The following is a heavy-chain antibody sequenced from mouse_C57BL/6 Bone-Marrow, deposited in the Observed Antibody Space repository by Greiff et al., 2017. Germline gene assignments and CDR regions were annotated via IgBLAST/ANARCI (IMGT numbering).Heavy chain of an antibody. V-gene: IGHV5-15*01. CDR3: ARDAMDY. Sequence: EVQGVESGGGLVQPGGSLKLSCAASGFTFSDYGMAWVRQAPRTGPEWVAFISNLAYSIYYADTVTGRFTISRENAKNTLYLEMSSLRSEDTGMYYCARDAMDYGGQGTSVTVSS. J-gene: IGHJ4*01. CDR1: GFTFSDYG. CDR2: ISNLAYSI.